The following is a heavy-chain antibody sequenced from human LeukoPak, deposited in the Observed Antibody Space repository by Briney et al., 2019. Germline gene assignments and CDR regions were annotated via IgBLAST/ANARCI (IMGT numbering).Heavy chain of an antibody. Sequence: ASVKVSCKASGYTFTSYGISWVRQAPGQGLEWMGWISAYNGNTNYAQRLQGRVTMSTDTSTSTAYMELRSLRSDDTAVYYCARDDDLASPGLDAFDIWGQGTMVTVSS. V-gene: IGHV1-18*01. CDR2: ISAYNGNT. J-gene: IGHJ3*02. CDR1: GYTFTSYG. CDR3: ARDDDLASPGLDAFDI. D-gene: IGHD1-14*01.